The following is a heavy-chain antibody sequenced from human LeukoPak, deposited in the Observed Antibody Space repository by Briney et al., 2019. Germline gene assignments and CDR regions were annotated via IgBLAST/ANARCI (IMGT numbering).Heavy chain of an antibody. V-gene: IGHV4-34*01. D-gene: IGHD3-22*01. CDR3: ARYYDSSGRRQSYFDY. J-gene: IGHJ4*02. Sequence: SETLSLTCTVSGGSISSYYWSWIRQPPGKGLEWIGEINHSGSTNYNPSLKSRVTISVDTSKNQFSLKLSSVTAADTAVYYCARYYDSSGRRQSYFDYWGQGTLVTVSS. CDR1: GGSISSYY. CDR2: INHSGST.